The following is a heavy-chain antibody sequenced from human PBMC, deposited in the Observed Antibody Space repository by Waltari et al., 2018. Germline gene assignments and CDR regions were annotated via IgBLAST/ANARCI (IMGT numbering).Heavy chain of an antibody. V-gene: IGHV1-8*01. CDR2: MSPNSGNT. D-gene: IGHD2-8*02. J-gene: IGHJ4*02. CDR1: GYTSTAYA. Sequence: QVPLLQSGAEVQKPGASAQLPCNASGYTSTAYAIHWVRQATGQGLEWMGWMSPNSGNTDYAQKFQGRVIMTRDTSINTAYMELSSLRSEDTAVYYCARGVDAGVDYWGQGTLVTVSA. CDR3: ARGVDAGVDY.